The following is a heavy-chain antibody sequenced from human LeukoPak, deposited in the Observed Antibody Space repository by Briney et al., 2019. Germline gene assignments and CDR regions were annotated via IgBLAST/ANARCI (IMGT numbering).Heavy chain of an antibody. D-gene: IGHD2-15*01. V-gene: IGHV3-33*01. CDR3: ARAGGYCSGGSCYRGYSWFDP. J-gene: IGHJ5*02. CDR2: ILYNGSNK. Sequence: GGSLRLSCAASGFTFSSYGMHWVRQAPGKGLEWVAVILYNGSNKYYADCVKGRFTISRDNSKNTLYLQMNSLRVEDTAVYYCARAGGYCSGGSCYRGYSWFDPRGQGTLVTVSS. CDR1: GFTFSSYG.